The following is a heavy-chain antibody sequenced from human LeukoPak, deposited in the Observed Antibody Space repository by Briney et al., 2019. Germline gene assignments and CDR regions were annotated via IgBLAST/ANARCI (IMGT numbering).Heavy chain of an antibody. CDR3: TRVVNGGHFDY. V-gene: IGHV4-59*01. D-gene: IGHD2-8*01. J-gene: IGHJ4*02. Sequence: GSLRLSCAASGFTFSSYAMSWVRQAPGKGLEWIGYVYHTGTSGYHPSLKSRVAMSLDTSKNQVSLKLRSVTAADTAVYFCTRVVNGGHFDYWGQGTLVTVSS. CDR1: GFTFSSYA. CDR2: VYHTGTS.